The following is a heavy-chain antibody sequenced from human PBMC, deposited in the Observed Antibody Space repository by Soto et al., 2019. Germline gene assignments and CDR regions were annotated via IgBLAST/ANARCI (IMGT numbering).Heavy chain of an antibody. D-gene: IGHD6-19*01. V-gene: IGHV1-3*01. CDR1: GYTFTSYA. CDR3: ARDSSGWYNWFDP. CDR2: INAGNGNT. Sequence: ASVKVSCKASGYTFTSYAMHWVRQAPGQRLEWMGWINAGNGNTKYSQKFQGRVTITRDTSASTAYMELSSLRSEDTAVYYCARDSSGWYNWFDPWGQGTLVTVSS. J-gene: IGHJ5*02.